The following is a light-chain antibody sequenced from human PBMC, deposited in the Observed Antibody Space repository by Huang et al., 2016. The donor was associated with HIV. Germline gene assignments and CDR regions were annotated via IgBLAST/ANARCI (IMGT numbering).Light chain of an antibody. J-gene: IGKJ1*01. CDR1: QSVNTW. Sequence: DIQMTQSPSTLSASVGDRVAITCRASQSVNTWLAWYQQKPGTAPKLLIYKASFLEVGVPSRFSGSGSGTEFTLTISSLQPDDFATYDCQQYNTYWTFGQGTKVEIK. V-gene: IGKV1-5*03. CDR3: QQYNTYWT. CDR2: KAS.